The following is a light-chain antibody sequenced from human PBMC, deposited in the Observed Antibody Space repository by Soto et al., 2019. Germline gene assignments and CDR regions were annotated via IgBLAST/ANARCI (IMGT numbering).Light chain of an antibody. V-gene: IGKV3-20*01. CDR2: GAS. J-gene: IGKJ2*01. CDR1: QSVSSSY. Sequence: EIVLTQSPGTLSLFPGERATLSCRASQSVSSSYLAWYQQKPGQAPRLLIYGASGRATGIPDRFSGSGSGTDFTLTISRLEPEDFAVYYCQQYGSSPYTFGQGTKLEIK. CDR3: QQYGSSPYT.